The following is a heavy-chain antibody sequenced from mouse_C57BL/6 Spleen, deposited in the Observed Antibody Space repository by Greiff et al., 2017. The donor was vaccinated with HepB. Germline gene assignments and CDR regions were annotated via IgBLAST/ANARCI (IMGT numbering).Heavy chain of an antibody. D-gene: IGHD1-1*01. V-gene: IGHV1-85*01. CDR1: GYTFTSYD. J-gene: IGHJ1*03. Sequence: QVQLQQSGPELVKPGASVKLSCKASGYTFTSYDINWVKQRPGQGLEWIGWIYPRAGSTKYNEKFKGKATLTVDTSSSTAYMELHSLTSEDSAVYFCAGTTVVASGFDVWGTGTTVTVSS. CDR2: IYPRAGST. CDR3: AGTTVVASGFDV.